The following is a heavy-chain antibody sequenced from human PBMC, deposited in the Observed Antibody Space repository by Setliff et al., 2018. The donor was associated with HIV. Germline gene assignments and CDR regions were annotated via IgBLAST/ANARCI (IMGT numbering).Heavy chain of an antibody. CDR2: ISRSVSTI. Sequence: GGSLRLSCTASQFAFKSYWMTWVRQAPGKGLEWVSYISRSVSTIYYADSVRGRFTISRDNAKNSLYLQMNSLRAEDTAVYYCARRDCSGGSCYMGYWGQGTLVTVSS. V-gene: IGHV3-48*01. J-gene: IGHJ4*02. D-gene: IGHD2-15*01. CDR1: QFAFKSYW. CDR3: ARRDCSGGSCYMGY.